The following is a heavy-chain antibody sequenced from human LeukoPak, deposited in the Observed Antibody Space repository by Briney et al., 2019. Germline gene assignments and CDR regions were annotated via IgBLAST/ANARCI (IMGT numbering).Heavy chain of an antibody. Sequence: GGSLRLSCAASGFTFTSYVMNWVRQAPGKRLEWVSTISGSGDSTYYADSVKGRFTISRDNPKNTLYLQMNSLRAEDTAVYYCAKVTYDYVWGSYENWGQGALVTVSS. J-gene: IGHJ4*02. CDR3: AKVTYDYVWGSYEN. CDR1: GFTFTSYV. V-gene: IGHV3-23*01. D-gene: IGHD3-16*01. CDR2: ISGSGDST.